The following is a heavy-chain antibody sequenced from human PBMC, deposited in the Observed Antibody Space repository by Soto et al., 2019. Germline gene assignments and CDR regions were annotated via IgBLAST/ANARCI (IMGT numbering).Heavy chain of an antibody. D-gene: IGHD4-17*01. CDR1: GGSISSSSYY. CDR2: IYYSGST. CDR3: ARLYGTEYYFDY. Sequence: LETLFLTCTVSGGSISSSSYYWGWIRQPPGKGLEWIGYIYYSGSTNYNPSLKSRVTISVDTSKNQFSLKLSSVTAADTAVYYCARLYGTEYYFDYWGQGTLVTVSS. V-gene: IGHV4-61*05. J-gene: IGHJ4*02.